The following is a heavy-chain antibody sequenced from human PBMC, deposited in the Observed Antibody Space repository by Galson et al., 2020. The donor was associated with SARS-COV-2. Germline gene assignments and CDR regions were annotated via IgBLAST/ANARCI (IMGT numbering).Heavy chain of an antibody. Sequence: GGSLRLSCAASGFTFSSYGMHWVRQAPGKGLEWVAVIWYDGSNKYYADSVKGRFTISRDNSKNTLYLQMNSLRAEDTAVYYCAREDYCSSTSCYGPRFDDWGQGTLVTVSS. V-gene: IGHV3-33*01. J-gene: IGHJ4*02. CDR1: GFTFSSYG. D-gene: IGHD2-2*01. CDR3: AREDYCSSTSCYGPRFDD. CDR2: IWYDGSNK.